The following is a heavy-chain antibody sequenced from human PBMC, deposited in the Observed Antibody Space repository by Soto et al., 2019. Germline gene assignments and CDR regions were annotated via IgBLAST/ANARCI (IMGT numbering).Heavy chain of an antibody. V-gene: IGHV4-59*08. CDR1: GGSISSYY. Sequence: SETLSLTCTVSGGSISSYYWSWIRQPPGKGLEWIWYIYYSGSTNYNPSFKSRVTISVDTSKNQFSLKLSSVTAADTAVYYCARGYYDYVWGSYRYTDYYGMDVWGQGTTVTVSS. CDR3: ARGYYDYVWGSYRYTDYYGMDV. J-gene: IGHJ6*02. D-gene: IGHD3-16*02. CDR2: IYYSGST.